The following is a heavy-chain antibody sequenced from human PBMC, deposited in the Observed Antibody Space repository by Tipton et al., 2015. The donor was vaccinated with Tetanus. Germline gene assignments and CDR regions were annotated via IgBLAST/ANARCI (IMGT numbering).Heavy chain of an antibody. J-gene: IGHJ6*02. V-gene: IGHV1-18*01. Sequence: QLVQSGAEVKKPGASVKVSCKASGYTFTSYGISWVRQAPGQGLEWMGWISAYNGNTNYAQKLQGRVTMTTDTSTSTAYMELRSLRSDDTAVYHCARTLRSYYYYYGMDVWGQGTTVTVSS. D-gene: IGHD2-15*01. CDR1: GYTFTSYG. CDR2: ISAYNGNT. CDR3: ARTLRSYYYYYGMDV.